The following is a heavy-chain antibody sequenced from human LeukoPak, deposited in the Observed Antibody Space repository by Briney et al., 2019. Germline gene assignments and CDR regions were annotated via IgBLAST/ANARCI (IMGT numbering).Heavy chain of an antibody. D-gene: IGHD6-13*01. CDR1: GGSISSYY. CDR3: ARDARFTSNWHWSFDY. J-gene: IGHJ4*02. V-gene: IGHV4-59*01. CDR2: IYYSGRT. Sequence: SETLSLTCSVSGGSISSYYWSWIRQPPGKGLEWIGYIYYSGRTSYNPSLKSRVTISVDTSKNQFSLRLSSVTAADTAVYYCARDARFTSNWHWSFDYWGQGTLVTVSS.